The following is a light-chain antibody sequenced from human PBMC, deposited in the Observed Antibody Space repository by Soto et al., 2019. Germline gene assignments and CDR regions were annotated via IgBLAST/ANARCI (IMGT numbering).Light chain of an antibody. CDR3: QQYGDSPWT. V-gene: IGKV3-20*01. CDR1: QYINTR. J-gene: IGKJ1*01. CDR2: GAS. Sequence: VLTQSPATLSSFPCDRVTLSWRASQYINTRLAWYQHRPGQAPRLLIYGASSRATGIPDRFSGSGSGTDFTLTISRLEPEDFAVYYCQQYGDSPWTFGQGTKVDIK.